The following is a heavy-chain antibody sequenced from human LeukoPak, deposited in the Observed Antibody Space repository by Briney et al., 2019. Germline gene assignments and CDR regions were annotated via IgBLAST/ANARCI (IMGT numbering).Heavy chain of an antibody. CDR2: IRSTANGYAT. V-gene: IGHV3-73*01. D-gene: IGHD6-19*01. Sequence: GALRLSCAASGFTFSGSALHWVRQASGKGLEWVGRIRSTANGYATAYAASVKGRFTISRDDSKNTAYLQMNSLRAEDTAVYYCAKDRAAVAGRAFDYWGQGTLVTVS. CDR3: AKDRAAVAGRAFDY. J-gene: IGHJ4*02. CDR1: GFTFSGSA.